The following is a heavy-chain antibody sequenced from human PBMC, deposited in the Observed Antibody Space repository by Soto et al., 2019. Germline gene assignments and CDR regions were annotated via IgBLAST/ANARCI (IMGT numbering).Heavy chain of an antibody. CDR3: ARGGYSYGPPEH. V-gene: IGHV1-24*01. J-gene: IGHJ1*01. D-gene: IGHD5-18*01. CDR1: GYTLTELS. CDR2: FDPEDGET. Sequence: GASVKVSCKVSGYTLTELSMHWVRQAPGKGLEWMGGFDPEDGETIYAQKFQGRVTMTEDTSTSTAYMELSSLRSEDTAVYYCARGGYSYGPPEHWGQGTLVTVSS.